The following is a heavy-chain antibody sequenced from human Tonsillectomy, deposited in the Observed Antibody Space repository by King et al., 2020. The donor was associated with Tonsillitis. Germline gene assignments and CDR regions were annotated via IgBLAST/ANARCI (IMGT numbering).Heavy chain of an antibody. CDR1: GFTFSSYW. CDR3: ARDRRILWFGELYWFDT. J-gene: IGHJ5*02. Sequence: VQLVESGGGLVQPGGSLRLSCAASGFTFSSYWMHWVRQAPGKGLVWVSRINSDGSSTSYADSVKGRFTISRDNAKNTLYLQMNSLRAEDTAVYYCARDRRILWFGELYWFDTWGQGTLVTVSS. V-gene: IGHV3-74*01. CDR2: INSDGSST. D-gene: IGHD3-10*01.